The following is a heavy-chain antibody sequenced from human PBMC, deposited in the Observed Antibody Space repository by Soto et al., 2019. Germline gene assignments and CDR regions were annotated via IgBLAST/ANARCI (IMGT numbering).Heavy chain of an antibody. D-gene: IGHD3-10*01. CDR1: GFTFDDYA. V-gene: IGHV3-9*01. CDR2: ISWNSGSI. J-gene: IGHJ4*02. Sequence: GGSLRLSCAASGFTFDDYAMHWVRQAPGKGLEWVSGISWNSGSIGYADSVKGRFTIPRDNAKNSLYLQMNSLRAEDTALYYCAKDPNSYYGSGSYSFDYWGQGTLVTVSS. CDR3: AKDPNSYYGSGSYSFDY.